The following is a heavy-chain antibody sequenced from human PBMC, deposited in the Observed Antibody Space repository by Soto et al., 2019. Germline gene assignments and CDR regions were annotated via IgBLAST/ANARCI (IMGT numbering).Heavy chain of an antibody. CDR3: ARDGRPYYDFWSGYYPYYYYYGMDV. D-gene: IGHD3-3*01. Sequence: SETLSLTCAVSGYSISSGYYWGWIRQPPGKGLEWIWSISHIGSTYSNPCLKSLVTISVDTSTNQCSLRLSSVTAADPAVYYCARDGRPYYDFWSGYYPYYYYYGMDVWGQGTTVTVSS. CDR2: ISHIGST. V-gene: IGHV4-38-2*02. J-gene: IGHJ6*02. CDR1: GYSISSGYY.